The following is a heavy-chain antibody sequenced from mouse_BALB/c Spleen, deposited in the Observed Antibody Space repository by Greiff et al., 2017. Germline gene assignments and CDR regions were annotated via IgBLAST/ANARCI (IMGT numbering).Heavy chain of an antibody. CDR1: GFTFNTYA. Sequence: EVQLVESGGGLVQPKGSLKLSCAASGFTFNTYAMNWVRQAPGKGLEWVARIRSKSNNYATYYADSVKDRFTISRDDSQSMLYLQMNNLKTEDTAMYYCVRQRITTAPWYFDVWGAGTTVTVSS. D-gene: IGHD1-2*01. J-gene: IGHJ1*01. CDR3: VRQRITTAPWYFDV. V-gene: IGHV10-1*02. CDR2: IRSKSNNYAT.